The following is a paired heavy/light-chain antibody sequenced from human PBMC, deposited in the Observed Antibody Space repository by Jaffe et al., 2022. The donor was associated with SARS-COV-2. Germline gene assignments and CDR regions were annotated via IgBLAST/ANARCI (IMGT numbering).Heavy chain of an antibody. Sequence: QVQLQQWGAGLLKPSETLSLTCAVYGGSFSGYYWSWIRQPPGKGLEWIGEINHSGSTNYNPSLKSRVTISVDTSKNQFSLKLSSVTAADTAVYYCARVAAFTMVRGGGWFDPWGQGTLVTVSS. J-gene: IGHJ5*02. CDR1: GGSFSGYY. CDR2: INHSGST. V-gene: IGHV4-34*01. CDR3: ARVAAFTMVRGGGWFDP. D-gene: IGHD3-10*01.
Light chain of an antibody. CDR1: QSVSSSY. J-gene: IGKJ2*01. CDR2: GAS. V-gene: IGKV3-20*01. CDR3: QQYGSSPET. Sequence: EIVLTQSPGTLSLSPGERATLSCRASQSVSSSYLAWYQQKPGQAPRLLIYGASSRATGIPDRFSGSGSGTDFTLTISRLEPEDFAVYYCQQYGSSPETFGQGTKLEIK.